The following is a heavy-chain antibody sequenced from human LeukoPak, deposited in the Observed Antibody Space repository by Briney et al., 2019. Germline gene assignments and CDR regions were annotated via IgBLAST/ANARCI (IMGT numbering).Heavy chain of an antibody. CDR3: ARLLGPQRRNPLIYYYYMDV. J-gene: IGHJ6*03. Sequence: SETLSLTCTVSGGSINSNSYYWGWIRQPPGKGLEWIGSIYYSGSTYYNPPLKSRVTISVDTSKNQFSLKLSSVTAADTAVYYCARLLGPQRRNPLIYYYYMDVWGKGTTVTVSS. V-gene: IGHV4-39*07. CDR2: IYYSGST. D-gene: IGHD1-14*01. CDR1: GGSINSNSYY.